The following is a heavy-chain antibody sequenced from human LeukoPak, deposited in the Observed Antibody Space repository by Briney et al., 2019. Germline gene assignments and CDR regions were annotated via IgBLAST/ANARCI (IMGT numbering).Heavy chain of an antibody. J-gene: IGHJ3*02. CDR2: AYHSGST. Sequence: SETLSLTCTVSGYSLRSGYYWGWIREPPGKGLEWIGSAYHSGSTYYNPSLKSRVTISVDTSNNQFSLKLSSVTAADTAVYYCARAVLAGYSSGAHAFDIWGQGTMVTVSS. CDR3: ARAVLAGYSSGAHAFDI. CDR1: GYSLRSGYY. V-gene: IGHV4-38-2*02. D-gene: IGHD6-19*01.